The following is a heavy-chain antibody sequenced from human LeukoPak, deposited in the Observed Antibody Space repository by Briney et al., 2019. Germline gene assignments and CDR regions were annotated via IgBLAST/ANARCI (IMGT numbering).Heavy chain of an antibody. CDR2: IYYSGST. Sequence: PSETLSLTCTVSGGSINSSSYYWAWVRQPPGKGLEWNGSIYYSGSTYYNSSLKSRVTISVDTSKNQFSLELSSVTAADTAVYSCARHGWLGVGGWYWGQGTLVTVSS. V-gene: IGHV4-39*01. D-gene: IGHD6-19*01. CDR1: GGSINSSSYY. CDR3: ARHGWLGVGGWY. J-gene: IGHJ4*02.